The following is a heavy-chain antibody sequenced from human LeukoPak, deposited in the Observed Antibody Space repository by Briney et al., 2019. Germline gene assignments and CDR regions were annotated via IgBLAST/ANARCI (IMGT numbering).Heavy chain of an antibody. CDR1: GFTFSSYS. D-gene: IGHD5-18*01. V-gene: IGHV3-21*01. CDR2: ISSSSSYI. J-gene: IGHJ4*02. Sequence: GGSLRLSCAASGFTFSSYSMNWVRQAPGKGLEWVSSISSSSSYIYYADSVKGRFTISRDNVKNSLYLQMNSLRAEDTAVYYCARADWDTAMIDYWGQGTLVTVSS. CDR3: ARADWDTAMIDY.